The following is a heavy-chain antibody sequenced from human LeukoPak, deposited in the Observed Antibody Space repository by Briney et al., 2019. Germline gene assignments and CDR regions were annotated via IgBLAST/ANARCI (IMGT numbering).Heavy chain of an antibody. D-gene: IGHD1-26*01. CDR1: GFTFSSYG. J-gene: IGHJ4*02. CDR2: ISYDGSNK. V-gene: IGHV3-30*18. Sequence: GGSLRLSCAASGFTFSSYGMHWVRQAPGKGLERVAVISYDGSNKYYADSVKGRFTISRDNSKNTLYLQMNSLRAEDTAVYYCAKGRWELLGWGQGTLVTVSS. CDR3: AKGRWELLG.